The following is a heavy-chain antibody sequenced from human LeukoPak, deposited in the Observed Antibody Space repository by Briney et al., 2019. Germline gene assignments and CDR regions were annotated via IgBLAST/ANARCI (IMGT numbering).Heavy chain of an antibody. V-gene: IGHV1-2*02. J-gene: IGHJ5*02. CDR2: INPNNGGT. CDR3: ATYITGTSSSWFDP. CDR1: GYTFTSYG. D-gene: IGHD1-7*01. Sequence: ASVKVSCKASGYTFTSYGISWVRQAPGQGLEWMGWINPNNGGTNYAQKFQGRVTMTRDTSISTAYMELSRLRSDDTAVYYCATYITGTSSSWFDPWGQGTLVTVSS.